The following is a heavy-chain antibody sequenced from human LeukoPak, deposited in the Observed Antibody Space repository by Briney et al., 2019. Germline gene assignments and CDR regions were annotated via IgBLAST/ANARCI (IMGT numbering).Heavy chain of an antibody. CDR2: ISSSSNYT. Sequence: GGSLRLSCAASGFTFSDYYMSWIRQAPGKGPEWVSYISSSSNYTKYADSVKGRFTISRDNAKNSLYLEMNSLRAEDTAVYYCASGSLASPAYWGQGILVTVSS. J-gene: IGHJ4*02. D-gene: IGHD6-13*01. CDR1: GFTFSDYY. V-gene: IGHV3-11*03. CDR3: ASGSLASPAY.